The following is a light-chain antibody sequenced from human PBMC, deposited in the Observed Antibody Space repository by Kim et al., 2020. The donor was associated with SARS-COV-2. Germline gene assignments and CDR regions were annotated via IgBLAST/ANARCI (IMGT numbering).Light chain of an antibody. CDR3: CSYAGSYTFDVV. V-gene: IGLV2-11*01. CDR2: DVS. J-gene: IGLJ2*01. Sequence: SVTSSCTGTSSDVGGYNYVSWYQQHPGKAPKLMIYDVSKRPSGVPDRFSGSKSGNTASLTISGLQAEDEADYYCCSYAGSYTFDVVYGGGTKLTVL. CDR1: SSDVGGYNY.